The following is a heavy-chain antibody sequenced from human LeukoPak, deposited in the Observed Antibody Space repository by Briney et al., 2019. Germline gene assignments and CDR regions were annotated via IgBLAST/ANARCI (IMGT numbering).Heavy chain of an antibody. CDR2: IYTSGST. Sequence: PSETLSLTCTVSGGSISSYYWSWIRQPAGKGLEWIGRIYTSGSTNYNPSLKSRVTMSVDTSKNQCSLKRSSVTAADTAVYYCARGGYYYDSSGPYYFDYWGQGTLVTVSS. CDR3: ARGGYYYDSSGPYYFDY. CDR1: GGSISSYY. J-gene: IGHJ4*02. D-gene: IGHD3-22*01. V-gene: IGHV4-4*07.